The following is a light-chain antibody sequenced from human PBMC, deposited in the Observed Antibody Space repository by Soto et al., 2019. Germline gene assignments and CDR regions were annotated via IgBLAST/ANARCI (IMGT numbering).Light chain of an antibody. CDR3: QQYGNSPYT. CDR2: DAS. V-gene: IGKV3D-20*01. Sequence: TQSPTSLSASVGDRVTITCRASQGIRNFVAWYQQKPGLAPRLLIYDASSRATGIPDRFSGSGSGTDFTLTISRLEPEDFAVYYCQQYGNSPYTFGQGTKLEIK. CDR1: QGIRNF. J-gene: IGKJ2*01.